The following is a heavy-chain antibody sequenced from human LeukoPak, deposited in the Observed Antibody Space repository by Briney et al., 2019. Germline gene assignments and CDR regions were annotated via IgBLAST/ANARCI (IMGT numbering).Heavy chain of an antibody. Sequence: GGSLRLSCAASGFSFTNYWMNWVRQAPGKGLEWVANIKEDGSEKHYVDSVKGRFTISRDNAKNSLFLQMNSLRVEDTAVYYCARDSGFIAEWGQRTLVTVSS. CDR3: ARDSGFIAE. V-gene: IGHV3-7*01. CDR2: IKEDGSEK. J-gene: IGHJ4*02. D-gene: IGHD6-13*01. CDR1: GFSFTNYW.